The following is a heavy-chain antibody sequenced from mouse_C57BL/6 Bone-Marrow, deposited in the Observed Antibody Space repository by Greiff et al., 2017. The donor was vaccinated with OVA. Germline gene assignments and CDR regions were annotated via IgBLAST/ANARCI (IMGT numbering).Heavy chain of an antibody. Sequence: EVQGVESGGDLVKPGGSLKLSCAASGFTFSSYGMSWVRQTPDQRLEWVATISSGGSYTYYPDSVKGRFTISRDNAKNTLYLQMSSLKAEDTAMYYCARPYYGSVYAMDYWGQGTSVTVSS. D-gene: IGHD1-1*01. CDR1: GFTFSSYG. CDR3: ARPYYGSVYAMDY. CDR2: ISSGGSYT. V-gene: IGHV5-6*01. J-gene: IGHJ4*01.